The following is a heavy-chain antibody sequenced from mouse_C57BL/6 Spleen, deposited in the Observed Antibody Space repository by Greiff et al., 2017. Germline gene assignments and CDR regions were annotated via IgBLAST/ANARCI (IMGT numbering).Heavy chain of an antibody. J-gene: IGHJ4*01. Sequence: VKLMESGPELVKPGASVKISCKASGYAFSSSWMNWVKQRPGKGLEWIGRIYPGDGDTNYNGKFKGKATLTADKSSSTAYMQLSSLTSEDSAVYFCAREGVYGNYGGAMDYWGQGTSVTVSS. CDR3: AREGVYGNYGGAMDY. V-gene: IGHV1-82*01. D-gene: IGHD2-1*01. CDR2: IYPGDGDT. CDR1: GYAFSSSW.